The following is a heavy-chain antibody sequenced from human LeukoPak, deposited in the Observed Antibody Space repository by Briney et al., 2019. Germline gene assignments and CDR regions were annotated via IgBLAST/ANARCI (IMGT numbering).Heavy chain of an antibody. D-gene: IGHD1-26*01. CDR3: STEDLKGGGGSHSDY. V-gene: IGHV3-15*01. CDR1: GFTFKTAW. J-gene: IGHJ4*02. CDR2: IRGITGGGTT. Sequence: PGGSLRLSCAASGFTFKTAWMSWVRQAPGKGLEWIGHIRGITGGGTTDYAEHVKGRFTISRDDSKKTLFLQMNSLKPEDTAVYFCSTEDLKGGGGSHSDYWGQGTLVTVSS.